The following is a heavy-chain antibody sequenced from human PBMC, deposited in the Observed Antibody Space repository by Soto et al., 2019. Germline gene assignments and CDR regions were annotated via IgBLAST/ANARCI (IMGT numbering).Heavy chain of an antibody. CDR3: GTTFEY. J-gene: IGHJ4*02. CDR1: GFTFSNYW. CDR2: FNNDGSRT. V-gene: IGHV3-74*01. Sequence: EVQVVESGGALVQPGGSLRLSCAASGFTFSNYWMHWVRQVPGEGLVWVSSFNNDGSRTWYADSVRGRIAMSRDNARNLVYLQMNSLRAEDTAVYYCGTTFEYWGQGALVTVSS. D-gene: IGHD1-26*01.